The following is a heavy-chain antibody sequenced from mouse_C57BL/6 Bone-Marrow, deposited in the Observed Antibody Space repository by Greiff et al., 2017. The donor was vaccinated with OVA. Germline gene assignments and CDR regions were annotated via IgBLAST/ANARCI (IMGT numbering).Heavy chain of an antibody. J-gene: IGHJ1*03. D-gene: IGHD2-3*01. CDR1: GFTFSDYG. CDR3: ARFDGYYWYFDV. V-gene: IGHV5-15*01. Sequence: DVHLVESGGGLVQPGGSLKLSCAASGFTFSDYGMAWVRQAPRKGPEWVAFISNLAYSIYYADTVTGRFTISRENAKNTLYLEMSSLRSEDTAMYYCARFDGYYWYFDVWGTGTTVTVSS. CDR2: ISNLAYSI.